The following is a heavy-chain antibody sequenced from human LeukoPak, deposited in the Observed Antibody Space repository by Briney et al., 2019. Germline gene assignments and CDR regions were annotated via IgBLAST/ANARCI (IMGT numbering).Heavy chain of an antibody. V-gene: IGHV3-23*01. CDR2: ISGSGGST. J-gene: IGHJ6*02. D-gene: IGHD3-22*01. Sequence: GGSLRLSCAASGFTFSSYAMSWVRQAPGKGLEWVSAISGSGGSTYYADSVKGRFTISRDNSKNTLYPQMNSLRAEDTAVYYCAKDYYYDSSGPGDYYYGMDVWGQGTTVTVSS. CDR3: AKDYYYDSSGPGDYYYGMDV. CDR1: GFTFSSYA.